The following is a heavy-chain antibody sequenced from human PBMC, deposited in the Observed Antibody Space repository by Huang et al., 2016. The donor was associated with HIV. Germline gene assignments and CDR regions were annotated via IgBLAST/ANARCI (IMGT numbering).Heavy chain of an antibody. Sequence: QVQLVESRGGVVQPGRSLRLSCVASGFTFNNFGMHWVRQAPGKGLEGVVVISYDGSSGRYSEPVKCRFTISRDNPMDTLYLQMNSLRPDDTAVYYCAKESRWYSDLDNWGQGTLVTVSS. CDR2: ISYDGSSG. J-gene: IGHJ4*02. CDR3: AKESRWYSDLDN. V-gene: IGHV3-30*18. CDR1: GFTFNNFG. D-gene: IGHD2-15*01.